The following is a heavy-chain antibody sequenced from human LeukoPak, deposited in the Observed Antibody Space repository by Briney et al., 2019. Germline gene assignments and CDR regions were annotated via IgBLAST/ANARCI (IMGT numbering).Heavy chain of an antibody. CDR3: ARLRNSYGHRADY. CDR1: GYIFTNYW. CDR2: IHPGESDT. Sequence: GESLKISCKGSGYIFTNYWIGWVRQMPGKGLEWMGIIHPGESDTRYSPSFQGQVTISADKSISTVQWSSLKASDTAIYYCARLRNSYGHRADYWGQGTLVTVSS. D-gene: IGHD5-18*01. J-gene: IGHJ4*02. V-gene: IGHV5-51*01.